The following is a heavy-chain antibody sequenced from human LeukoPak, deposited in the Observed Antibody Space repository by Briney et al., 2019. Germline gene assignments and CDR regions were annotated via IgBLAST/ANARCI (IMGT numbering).Heavy chain of an antibody. J-gene: IGHJ4*02. Sequence: ASVKVSCKASGYTFTSYGISWVRQAPGQGLEWVGWISAYNGNTNYAQKLQGRVTMTTDTSTSTAYMELRSLRSDDTAVYYCARDISPYYDSSGSYYDYWGQGTLVTVSS. CDR2: ISAYNGNT. CDR3: ARDISPYYDSSGSYYDY. V-gene: IGHV1-18*01. CDR1: GYTFTSYG. D-gene: IGHD3-22*01.